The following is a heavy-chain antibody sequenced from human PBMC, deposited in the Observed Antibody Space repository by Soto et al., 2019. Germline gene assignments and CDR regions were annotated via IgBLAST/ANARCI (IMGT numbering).Heavy chain of an antibody. D-gene: IGHD3-9*01. CDR1: GFTFSNAW. V-gene: IGHV3-15*02. CDR2: IKSNSEGGTT. Sequence: EVQLVESGGALVKPGGSLILSCTASGFTFSNAWMNWVRQAPGKGLEWVGRIKSNSEGGTTDDAAPVQGRFTISRDDSKHTGYIQMNSLELDDTGVYYCTTGGTFFTGYCRWGRGTLVTVSS. CDR3: TTGGTFFTGYCR. J-gene: IGHJ4*02.